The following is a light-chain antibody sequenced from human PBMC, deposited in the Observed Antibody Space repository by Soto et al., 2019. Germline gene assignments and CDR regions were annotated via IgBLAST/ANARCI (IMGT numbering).Light chain of an antibody. CDR2: GAS. J-gene: IGKJ1*01. Sequence: EIVLTQSPATLSSSPGERATLSCRASQSVSSSYLAWYQQKPGQAPRLLIYGASSRATGIPDRFSGSGSGTDFTLTISRLEPEDFAVYYCQQYGSSLRTFGQGTKVDIK. V-gene: IGKV3-20*01. CDR3: QQYGSSLRT. CDR1: QSVSSSY.